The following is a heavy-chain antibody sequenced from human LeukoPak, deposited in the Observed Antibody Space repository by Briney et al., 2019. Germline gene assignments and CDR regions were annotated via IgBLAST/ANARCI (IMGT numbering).Heavy chain of an antibody. J-gene: IGHJ4*02. CDR1: GFTFSSYE. CDR2: ISSGGSAI. CDR3: GRDNAGGPGRDSYGSDY. V-gene: IGHV3-48*03. D-gene: IGHD5-18*01. Sequence: GGSLRLSCAASGFTFSSYEMHWVRHAPGKGLEWVSYISSGGSAIYYADSVKGRFTISRDNSKNTLHLQTNSLRAEDTAIYYCGRDNAGGPGRDSYGSDYWGQGTLVTVSS.